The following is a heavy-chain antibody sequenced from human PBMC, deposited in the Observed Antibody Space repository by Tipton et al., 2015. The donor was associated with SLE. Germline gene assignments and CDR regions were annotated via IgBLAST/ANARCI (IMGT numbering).Heavy chain of an antibody. J-gene: IGHJ4*02. CDR2: ISWNSGTI. Sequence: SLRLSCAASGFTFDDYAMHWVRQAPGKGLEWVSSISWNSGTIGYAHSVKGRFTISRDNAKNSLYLQMNSLRAEDTALYYCAKTQGSSWSPFDFWGQGTLVTVSS. CDR3: AKTQGSSWSPFDF. CDR1: GFTFDDYA. V-gene: IGHV3-9*01. D-gene: IGHD6-13*01.